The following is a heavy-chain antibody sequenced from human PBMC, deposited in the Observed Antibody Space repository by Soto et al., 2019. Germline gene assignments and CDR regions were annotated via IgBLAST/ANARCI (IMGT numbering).Heavy chain of an antibody. CDR2: IIPIFGTA. V-gene: IGHV1-69*01. D-gene: IGHD6-13*01. J-gene: IGHJ3*02. CDR3: ARAPRRQLDDAFDI. Sequence: QVQLVQSGAEVKKPGSSVKVSCKASGGTFSSYAISWVRQAPGQGLEWMGGIIPIFGTANYVQEFQGRVTITADESMSTGYIELESMRSEDTAVYYCARAPRRQLDDAFDIWGQGTMVTVSS. CDR1: GGTFSSYA.